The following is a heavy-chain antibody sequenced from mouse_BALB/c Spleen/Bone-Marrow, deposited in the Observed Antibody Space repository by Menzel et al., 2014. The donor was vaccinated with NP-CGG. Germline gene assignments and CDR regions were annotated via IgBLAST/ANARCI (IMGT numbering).Heavy chain of an antibody. V-gene: IGHV1-69*01. Sequence: QVQLQQSGAELVMPGASVKMSCKASGYTFTDYWMHWVKQRPGQGLEWIGAIDTSDSYTSYNQKFKGKATLTVDESSSTAYMQLSSLTSEDSAVCYCARRGVYYYGSFDYWGQGTTLTVSS. J-gene: IGHJ2*01. D-gene: IGHD1-1*01. CDR2: IDTSDSYT. CDR1: GYTFTDYW. CDR3: ARRGVYYYGSFDY.